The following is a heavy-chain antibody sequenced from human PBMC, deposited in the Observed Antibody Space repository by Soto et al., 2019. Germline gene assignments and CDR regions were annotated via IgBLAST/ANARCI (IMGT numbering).Heavy chain of an antibody. D-gene: IGHD3-10*01. V-gene: IGHV3-48*03. CDR3: ARDLYFYGSGSSLDY. Sequence: EVQLVESGGGSVQPGGSLRLSCATSGFTFSSYEMNWVRQAPGAGLEWVSYIGTSGNSVYYADSVKGRFTVSRDNAKNSLYLQMNSLRAEDTAVYYCARDLYFYGSGSSLDYWGPGTLVTVSS. J-gene: IGHJ4*01. CDR2: IGTSGNSV. CDR1: GFTFSSYE.